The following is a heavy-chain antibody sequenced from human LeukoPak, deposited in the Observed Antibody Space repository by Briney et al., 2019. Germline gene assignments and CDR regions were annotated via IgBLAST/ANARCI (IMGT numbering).Heavy chain of an antibody. V-gene: IGHV4-39*01. Sequence: SETLSLTCTVSGGSISSSSYYWGWIRQPQGKGLEWIGSIYYSGSTYYNPSLKSRVTISVDTSKNQFSLKLSSETAADTAVYYCARHPMSPYGLVMDVWGKGTTVTVSS. J-gene: IGHJ6*03. CDR2: IYYSGST. CDR3: ARHPMSPYGLVMDV. CDR1: GGSISSSSYY. D-gene: IGHD3-10*01.